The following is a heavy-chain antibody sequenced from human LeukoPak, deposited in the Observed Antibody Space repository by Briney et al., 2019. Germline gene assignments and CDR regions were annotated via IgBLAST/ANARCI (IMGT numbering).Heavy chain of an antibody. Sequence: SGTLSLTCTVSGGSISSSSYYWGWIRQPPGKGLEWIGSIYYSGSTYYNPSLKSRVTISVDTSKNQFSLKLSSVTAADTAVYYCARDGKQQLVLGGDWFDPWGQGTLVTVSS. V-gene: IGHV4-39*07. CDR2: IYYSGST. D-gene: IGHD6-13*01. J-gene: IGHJ5*02. CDR1: GGSISSSSYY. CDR3: ARDGKQQLVLGGDWFDP.